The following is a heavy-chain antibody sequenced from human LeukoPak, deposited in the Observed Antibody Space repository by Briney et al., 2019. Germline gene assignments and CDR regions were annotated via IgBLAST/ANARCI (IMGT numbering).Heavy chain of an antibody. Sequence: SETLSLTCTVSGGSISSYYWTWIRQPAGKGLEWIGRIYTTGSTNYNPSLNSRVTMSVDTSKNQFSLKLSSVTAAGTAVYYCARQTAVAGKAGFDYWGQGTLVTVSS. D-gene: IGHD6-19*01. V-gene: IGHV4-4*07. CDR1: GGSISSYY. CDR3: ARQTAVAGKAGFDY. J-gene: IGHJ4*02. CDR2: IYTTGST.